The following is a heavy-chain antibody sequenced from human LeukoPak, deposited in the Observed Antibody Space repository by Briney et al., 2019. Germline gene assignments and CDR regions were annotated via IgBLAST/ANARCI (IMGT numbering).Heavy chain of an antibody. CDR1: GGTFSSYA. J-gene: IGHJ6*03. CDR2: IIPIFGTA. D-gene: IGHD5-18*01. CDR3: ARQRWFSVVRRYYYYYMDV. V-gene: IGHV1-69*05. Sequence: GASVEVSCKASGGTFSSYAISWVRQAPGQGLEWMGGIIPIFGTANYAQKFQGRVTITTDESTSTAYMELSSLRSEDTAVYYCARQRWFSVVRRYYYYYMDVWGKGTTVTVSS.